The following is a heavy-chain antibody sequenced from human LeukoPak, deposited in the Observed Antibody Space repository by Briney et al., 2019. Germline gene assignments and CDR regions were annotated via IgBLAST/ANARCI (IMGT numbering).Heavy chain of an antibody. CDR2: IRYDGRNK. V-gene: IGHV3-30*02. CDR1: GFIFSSYG. J-gene: IGHJ2*01. Sequence: GGSLRLSCAASGFIFSSYGMHWVRQAPGKGLEWVAFIRYDGRNKYYADSVKGRFTISRDNSKNTLYLQMNSLRAEDTAVYYCAKGVTRLPYWYFDLWGRGTLVTVSS. D-gene: IGHD4-17*01. CDR3: AKGVTRLPYWYFDL.